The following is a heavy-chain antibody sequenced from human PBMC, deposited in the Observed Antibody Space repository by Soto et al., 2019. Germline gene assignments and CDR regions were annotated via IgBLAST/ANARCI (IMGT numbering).Heavy chain of an antibody. D-gene: IGHD7-27*01. CDR1: GGSVSSGSYY. J-gene: IGHJ5*02. V-gene: IGHV4-61*01. CDR3: ARELNGEDWFDP. Sequence: SETLSLTCTVSGGSVSSGSYYWSWIRQPPGKGLEWIGYIYYSGSTNYNPSLKSRVTISVDTSKNQFSLKLSSVTAADTAVYYCARELNGEDWFDPWGQGTLVTVSS. CDR2: IYYSGST.